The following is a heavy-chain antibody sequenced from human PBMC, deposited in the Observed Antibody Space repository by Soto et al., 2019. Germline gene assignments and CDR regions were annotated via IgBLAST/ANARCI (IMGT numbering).Heavy chain of an antibody. D-gene: IGHD1-1*01. CDR2: INHSGST. Sequence: PSETLSLTCAVYGGSFSGYYWSWIRQPPGKGLEWIGEINHSGSTNYNPSLKSRVTISVDTSKNQFSLKLSSVTAADTAVYYCARGPRTTGTTRYYYYYGMDVWGQGTTVT. V-gene: IGHV4-34*01. CDR1: GGSFSGYY. CDR3: ARGPRTTGTTRYYYYYGMDV. J-gene: IGHJ6*02.